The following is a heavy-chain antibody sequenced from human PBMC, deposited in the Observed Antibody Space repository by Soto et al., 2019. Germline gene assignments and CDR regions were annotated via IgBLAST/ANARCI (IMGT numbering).Heavy chain of an antibody. CDR1: GYTFTGYY. CDR2: INPNSGGT. Sequence: QVQLVQSGAEVKKPGDSVKVSCKSSGYTFTGYYMHWVRQAPGQGLEWMGWINPNSGGTNYAQKFQCWVTMTRDTSNSTDYMELRKLRSDDTAVYYCTRVSCGGECYSYFQHWGQGTLVTVSS. J-gene: IGHJ1*01. V-gene: IGHV1-2*04. D-gene: IGHD2-21*01. CDR3: TRVSCGGECYSYFQH.